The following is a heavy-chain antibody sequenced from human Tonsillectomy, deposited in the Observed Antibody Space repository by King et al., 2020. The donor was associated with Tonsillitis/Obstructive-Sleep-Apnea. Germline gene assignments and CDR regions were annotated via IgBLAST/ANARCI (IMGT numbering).Heavy chain of an antibody. D-gene: IGHD6-6*01. V-gene: IGHV2-5*02. CDR3: SHSRVEYSSSFDP. CDR1: GFSVSTSEVG. CDR2: IYWDDVK. Sequence: TLKESGPTLVKPTQTLTLTCTFSGFSVSTSEVGVGWIRQPPGKALEGLALIYWDDVKRYSPPLKGRPTLTKDTSKNQVVLIMTNVDPVDTAIYYCSHSRVEYSSSFDPWGQGTLVTVSS. J-gene: IGHJ5*02.